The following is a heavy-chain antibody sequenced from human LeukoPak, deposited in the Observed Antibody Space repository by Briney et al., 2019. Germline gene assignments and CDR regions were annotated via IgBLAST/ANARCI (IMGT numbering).Heavy chain of an antibody. CDR3: ARDRFRVNYYYGMDV. J-gene: IGHJ6*02. Sequence: GGSLRLSCAASGFTFSSYGMHWVRQAPGKGLEWVAVIWYDGSNKYYADSVKGRFTISRDNSKNTLYLQMNSLRAEDTAVYYCARDRFRVNYYYGMDVWGQGTTVTVSS. CDR2: IWYDGSNK. CDR1: GFTFSSYG. V-gene: IGHV3-33*01. D-gene: IGHD3-16*01.